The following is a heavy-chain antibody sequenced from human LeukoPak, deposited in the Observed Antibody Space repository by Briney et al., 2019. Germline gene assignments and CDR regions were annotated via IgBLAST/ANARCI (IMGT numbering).Heavy chain of an antibody. D-gene: IGHD1-20*01. J-gene: IGHJ4*02. CDR2: IRYDGSNK. V-gene: IGHV3-30*02. CDR3: ARFLGVITGTKAIDY. CDR1: GFTFSSYG. Sequence: GGSLRLSCAASGFTFSSYGMHWVRQAPGKGLEWVAFIRYDGSNKYYADSVKGRFTISRDNSKNTLYLQMNSLRAEDTAVYYCARFLGVITGTKAIDYWGQGTLVTVSS.